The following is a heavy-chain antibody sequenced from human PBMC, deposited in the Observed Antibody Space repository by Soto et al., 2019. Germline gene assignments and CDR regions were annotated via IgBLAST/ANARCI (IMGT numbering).Heavy chain of an antibody. CDR1: GGSVSSGSYY. D-gene: IGHD2-15*01. CDR2: IYYTGSA. J-gene: IGHJ4*02. CDR3: ARQAREGYNAAGY. Sequence: SETLSLTCTVSGGSVSSGSYYWSWIRQPPGKGLEWIGYIYYTGSASYNPSLDSRVTISVDTSKNQFSLNLSSVTAADTAVYYCARQAREGYNAAGYWGQGTLVTVS. V-gene: IGHV4-61*01.